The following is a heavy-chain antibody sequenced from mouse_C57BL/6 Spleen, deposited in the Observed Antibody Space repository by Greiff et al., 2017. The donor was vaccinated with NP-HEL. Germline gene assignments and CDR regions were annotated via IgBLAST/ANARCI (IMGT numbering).Heavy chain of an antibody. Sequence: VKLMESGPGLVQPSQSLSITCTVSGFSLTSYGVHWVRQSPGKGLEWLGVIWRGGSTDYNAAFMSRLSITKDNSKSQVFFKMNSLQADDTAIYYCAKNTVVAHYYAMDYWGQGTSVTVSS. J-gene: IGHJ4*01. CDR1: GFSLTSYG. V-gene: IGHV2-5*01. D-gene: IGHD1-1*01. CDR2: IWRGGST. CDR3: AKNTVVAHYYAMDY.